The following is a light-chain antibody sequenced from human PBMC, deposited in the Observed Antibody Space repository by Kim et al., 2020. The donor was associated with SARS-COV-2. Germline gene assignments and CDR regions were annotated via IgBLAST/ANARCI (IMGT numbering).Light chain of an antibody. CDR2: DAS. J-gene: IGKJ2*01. Sequence: SASVGDRVIITCRASQSISSWLAWYQQKAGKAPKVLICDASRLGSGVPSRFSGSGSGTEFTLTISSLQPDDFATYYCQQYNTYSYTFGQGTKLEI. CDR1: QSISSW. CDR3: QQYNTYSYT. V-gene: IGKV1-5*01.